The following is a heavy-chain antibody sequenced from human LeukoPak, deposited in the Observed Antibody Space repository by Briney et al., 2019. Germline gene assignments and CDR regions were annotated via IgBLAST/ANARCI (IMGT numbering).Heavy chain of an antibody. J-gene: IGHJ4*02. CDR2: IYYSGST. D-gene: IGHD1-26*01. CDR3: ASGTYYYFDF. Sequence: SETLSLTCTVSDGSISSYYWSWIRQPPGKGLEWIGYIYYSGSTNYNPSLKNRVTISVDTSKNQFSLKLRSVTAADTAVYYCASGTYYYFDFWGQGTPVTVSS. CDR1: DGSISSYY. V-gene: IGHV4-59*08.